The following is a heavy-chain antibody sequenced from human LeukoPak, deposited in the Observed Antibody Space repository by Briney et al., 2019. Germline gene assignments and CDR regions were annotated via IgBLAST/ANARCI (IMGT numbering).Heavy chain of an antibody. J-gene: IGHJ3*02. V-gene: IGHV1-18*01. CDR1: GYSFTSYG. Sequence: ASVKVSCKASGYSFTSYGISWVRQAPGQGLAWMGWISAYNGNTNYAQRLQGRVTMTTDTSASTAYMELRSLRSDDTAVYYCARDSDSSAFDIWGQGTMVTVSS. CDR3: ARDSDSSAFDI. CDR2: ISAYNGNT. D-gene: IGHD4-11*01.